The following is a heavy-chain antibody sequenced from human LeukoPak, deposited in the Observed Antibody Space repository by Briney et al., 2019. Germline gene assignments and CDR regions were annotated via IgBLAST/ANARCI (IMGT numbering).Heavy chain of an antibody. V-gene: IGHV1-2*02. CDR1: GYTFTGYY. J-gene: IGHJ4*02. CDR3: ARGTYYYDSSGYYPIDY. Sequence: ASVKVSCKASGYTFTGYYMHWVRQAPGQGLEWMGWINPNSGGTNYAQKFQGRVTMTRDTSISTAYMELSSLRSEDTAVYYCARGTYYYDSSGYYPIDYWGQGTLVTVSS. D-gene: IGHD3-22*01. CDR2: INPNSGGT.